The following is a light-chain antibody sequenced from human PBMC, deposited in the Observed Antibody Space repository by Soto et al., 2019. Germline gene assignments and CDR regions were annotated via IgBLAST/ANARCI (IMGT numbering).Light chain of an antibody. Sequence: DIVMTQSPDSLPVSLGERATINCKSSQSVLSSYNNRNYIAWYQQKPGQPPKLLIYWTSTRESGVPDRFRGSGSGTDFTLTSSSLQAEDVAVYYCQQYYRRPTFGQGTRLEIK. CDR1: QSVLSSYNNRNY. CDR3: QQYYRRPT. CDR2: WTS. V-gene: IGKV4-1*01. J-gene: IGKJ5*01.